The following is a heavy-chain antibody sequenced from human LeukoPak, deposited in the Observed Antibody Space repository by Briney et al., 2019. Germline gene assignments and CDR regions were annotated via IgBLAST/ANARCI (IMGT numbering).Heavy chain of an antibody. CDR2: ITWNSGRR. CDR3: AKDQLHVHRGKRLGLHL. D-gene: IGHD5-12*01. CDR1: GFSLEDYA. J-gene: IGHJ4*02. V-gene: IGHV3-9*01. Sequence: GGSLRLSCAPSGFSLEDYAMHCVRHAPGKGLECVSGITWNSGRRGYAHSVKGRLIICRDHVRNSPQLELNGRRPEDSAFYYCAKDQLHVHRGKRLGLHLWGQGILVSVSS.